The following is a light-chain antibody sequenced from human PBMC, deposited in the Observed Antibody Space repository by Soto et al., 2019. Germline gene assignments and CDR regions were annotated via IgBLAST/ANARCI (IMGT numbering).Light chain of an antibody. CDR1: SSDVGSYNL. J-gene: IGLJ1*01. V-gene: IGLV2-8*01. CDR2: EVS. CDR3: TSYAGSNNYV. Sequence: QSALTQPPSASGSPGQSITISCTGTSSDVGSYNLVSWYQQHPGKAPKLMIYEVSKRPSGVPDRFSGSKSGNTASLTVSGLQAEDEADYYCTSYAGSNNYVFGTGTKLTVL.